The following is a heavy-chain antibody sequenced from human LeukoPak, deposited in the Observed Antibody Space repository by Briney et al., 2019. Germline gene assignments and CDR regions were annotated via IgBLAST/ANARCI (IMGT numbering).Heavy chain of an antibody. CDR3: AKQAYDSPRTDFDY. Sequence: GGSLRLSCAASGFTFSSYAMTWVRQAPGKGLEWVSGISGSGGSTYYADSVKGRFTVSRDNSKNTLHLQMNSLRAEDTAIYYCAKQAYDSPRTDFDYWGQGTLVTVSS. CDR2: ISGSGGST. CDR1: GFTFSSYA. D-gene: IGHD3-22*01. J-gene: IGHJ4*02. V-gene: IGHV3-23*01.